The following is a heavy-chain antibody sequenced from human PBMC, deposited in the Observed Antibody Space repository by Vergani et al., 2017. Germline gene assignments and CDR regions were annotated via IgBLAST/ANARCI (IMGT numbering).Heavy chain of an antibody. Sequence: EVQLVESGGGLVQPGGSLRLSRAASGFTFSSDAMHWVRQAPGKGLEYVSAISSNGGSTYYANSVKGRFTISRANSKNTLYLQLGSRRAEDMAVYYCARVSRGLFDYWGQGTLVTVSS. CDR3: ARVSRGLFDY. D-gene: IGHD3-10*01. CDR1: GFTFSSDA. CDR2: ISSNGGST. V-gene: IGHV3-64*01. J-gene: IGHJ4*02.